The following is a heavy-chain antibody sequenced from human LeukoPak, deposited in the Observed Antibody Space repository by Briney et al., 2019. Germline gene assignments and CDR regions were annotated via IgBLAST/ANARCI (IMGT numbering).Heavy chain of an antibody. CDR2: ISCSSSYI. CDR1: GFTFSSYC. J-gene: IGHJ6*02. V-gene: IGHV3-21*01. CDR3: ARDKRPLYGMDV. Sequence: GGSLRLSCAASGFTFSSYCMNWVRQAPGKGLEWVSSISCSSSYIYYADSVKGRFTISRDNAKNSLYLQMNSLRAEDTAVYYCARDKRPLYGMDVWGQGTTVTVSS.